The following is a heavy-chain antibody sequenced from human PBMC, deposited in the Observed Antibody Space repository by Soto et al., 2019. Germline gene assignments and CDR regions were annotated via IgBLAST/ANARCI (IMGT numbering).Heavy chain of an antibody. CDR2: TYYRSKWYN. J-gene: IGHJ3*02. Sequence: PSQTLSLTCAISGDSVSSNSAAWNWIRQSPSRGLEWLGRTYYRSKWYNDYAVSVKSRITINPDTSKNQFSLQLNSVTPEDTAVYYCARAPYYDYIWGSYRSDAFAIWGQGTMVTVSS. V-gene: IGHV6-1*01. CDR3: ARAPYYDYIWGSYRSDAFAI. CDR1: GDSVSSNSAA. D-gene: IGHD3-16*02.